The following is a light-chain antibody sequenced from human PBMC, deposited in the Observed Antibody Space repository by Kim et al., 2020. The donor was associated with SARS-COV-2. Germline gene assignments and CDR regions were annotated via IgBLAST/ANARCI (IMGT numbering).Light chain of an antibody. J-gene: IGKJ4*01. Sequence: SVGDRVTIACRASQSIGTRLNWYQQRPGKAPRLLIYAASTLQSGVPSRFSGTGSGTDFALTISSLQPEDFATYYCQQSYSTPWLTFGGGTKVDIK. CDR1: QSIGTR. CDR3: QQSYSTPWLT. V-gene: IGKV1-39*01. CDR2: AAS.